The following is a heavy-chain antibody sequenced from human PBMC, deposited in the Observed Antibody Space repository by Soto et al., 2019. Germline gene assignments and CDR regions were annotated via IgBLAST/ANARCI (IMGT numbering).Heavy chain of an antibody. CDR1: GGTFSSYA. D-gene: IGHD2-21*01. V-gene: IGHV1-69*01. CDR2: IIPIFGTA. J-gene: IGHJ6*02. Sequence: QVQLVQSGAEVQKPGSSVKVSCKASGGTFSSYAISWVRQAPGQGLEWMGGIIPIFGTANYAQKFQGRVTITADESTSTAYMELSSLRSEDTAVYYCASPSNIVVENYYYGMDVWGQGTTVTVSS. CDR3: ASPSNIVVENYYYGMDV.